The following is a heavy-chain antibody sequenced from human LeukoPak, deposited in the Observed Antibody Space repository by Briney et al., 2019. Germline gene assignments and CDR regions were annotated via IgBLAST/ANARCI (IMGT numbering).Heavy chain of an antibody. V-gene: IGHV3-30-3*01. CDR2: ISYDGSNK. Sequence: GGSLRLSCAASGFTFSSYAMHWVRQAPGKGLEWVAVISYDGSNKYYADSVKGRFTISRDSSKNTLYLQMNSLRAEDTAVYYCARDRATVTTLCDYWGQGTLVTVS. CDR1: GFTFSSYA. CDR3: ARDRATVTTLCDY. D-gene: IGHD4-17*01. J-gene: IGHJ4*02.